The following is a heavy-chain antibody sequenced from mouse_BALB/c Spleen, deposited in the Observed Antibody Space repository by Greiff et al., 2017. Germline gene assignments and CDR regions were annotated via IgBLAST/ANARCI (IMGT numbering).Heavy chain of an antibody. CDR2: ISSGSSTS. D-gene: IGHD2-2*01. Sequence: EVKLMESGGGLVQPGGSRKLSCAASGFTFSSFGMHWVRQAPEKGLEWVAYISSGSSTSYYADTVKGRFTISRDNPKNTLFLQMTSLRSEDTAMYYCARSGLRRYFDYWGEGTTLTVSS. CDR3: ARSGLRRYFDY. J-gene: IGHJ2*01. CDR1: GFTFSSFG. V-gene: IGHV5-17*02.